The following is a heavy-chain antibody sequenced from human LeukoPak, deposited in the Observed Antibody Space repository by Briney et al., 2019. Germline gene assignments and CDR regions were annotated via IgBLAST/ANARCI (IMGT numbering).Heavy chain of an antibody. D-gene: IGHD6-13*01. V-gene: IGHV3-30*04. CDR1: GFTFSSYA. J-gene: IGHJ4*02. Sequence: GSLRLSCAASGFTFSSYAMHWVRQAPGKGLEWVAVISYDGSNKYYADSVKGRFTISRDNSKNTLYLQMNSLRAEDTAVYYCARAYSSSWYGGWFDYWGQGTLVTVSS. CDR2: ISYDGSNK. CDR3: ARAYSSSWYGGWFDY.